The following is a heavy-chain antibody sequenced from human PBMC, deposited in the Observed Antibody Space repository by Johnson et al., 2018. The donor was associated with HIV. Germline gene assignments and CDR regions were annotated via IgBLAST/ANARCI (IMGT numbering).Heavy chain of an antibody. CDR2: ISYDGSNK. CDR1: GITFSSYA. Sequence: QVQLVESGGGLVQPGRSLRLSCAASGITFSSYAMHWVRQAPGKGLEWVAVISYDGSNKYYADSVKGRFTISRDNSKNTLYLQMNSLRAEDTAVYYCARELVVITADDAFDIWGQGTMVTVSS. V-gene: IGHV3-30*04. CDR3: ARELVVITADDAFDI. D-gene: IGHD2-21*01. J-gene: IGHJ3*02.